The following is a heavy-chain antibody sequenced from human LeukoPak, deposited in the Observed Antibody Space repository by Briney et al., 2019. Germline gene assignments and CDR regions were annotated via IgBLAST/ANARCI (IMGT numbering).Heavy chain of an antibody. D-gene: IGHD1-26*01. CDR2: IRSKANSYAT. Sequence: GGSLRLSCAASGFTLSGSAMHWVRQASGKGLEWVGRIRSKANSYATAYAASVKGRFTISRDDSKNTAYLQMNSLKTEDTAVYYCTSRPVGYGGKSAFDIWGQGTMVTVSS. CDR3: TSRPVGYGGKSAFDI. J-gene: IGHJ3*02. CDR1: GFTLSGSA. V-gene: IGHV3-73*01.